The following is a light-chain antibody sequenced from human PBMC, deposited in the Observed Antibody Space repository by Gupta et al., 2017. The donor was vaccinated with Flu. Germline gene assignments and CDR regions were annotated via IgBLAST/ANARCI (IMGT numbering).Light chain of an antibody. J-gene: IGKJ1*01. Sequence: PSFLSASTGDRVTISCRMRQGISSYLAGYQQKPGKAPELLINAAATLKSGAPSRFSGSGSGTDFTLTISCLQYEDFATYYCQQYYSFPGTFGQGTKVEIK. CDR2: AAA. CDR1: QGISSY. V-gene: IGKV1D-8*01. CDR3: QQYYSFPGT.